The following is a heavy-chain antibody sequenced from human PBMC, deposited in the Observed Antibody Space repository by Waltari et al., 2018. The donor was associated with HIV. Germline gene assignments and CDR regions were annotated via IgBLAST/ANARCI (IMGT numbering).Heavy chain of an antibody. CDR3: AALGYYDFWSGYYTGNNWFDP. Sequence: QLQLQESGPGLVKPSETLSLTCTVSGGSISSSSYYWGWIRQPPGKGLEWIGSIDYSGSTYSNPSLNSRVTISVDTSKNHFSLKLSSVTAADTAVYYCAALGYYDFWSGYYTGNNWFDPWGQGTLVTVSS. CDR2: IDYSGST. J-gene: IGHJ5*02. D-gene: IGHD3-3*01. V-gene: IGHV4-39*01. CDR1: GGSISSSSYY.